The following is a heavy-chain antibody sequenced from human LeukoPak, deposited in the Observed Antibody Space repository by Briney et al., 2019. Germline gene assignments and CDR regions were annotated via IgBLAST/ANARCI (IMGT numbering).Heavy chain of an antibody. CDR2: MNPNSGNT. CDR1: GYTFTSYD. D-gene: IGHD3-10*01. Sequence: ASVKVSCKASGYTFTSYDINWVRHATGQRLEWMGWMNPNSGNTDYAQKFQGSVTMTRNTSISTAYMELSSLRSEDTAVYYCARFMVRGVIITRYYYYYMDVWGKGTTVTVSS. J-gene: IGHJ6*03. V-gene: IGHV1-8*01. CDR3: ARFMVRGVIITRYYYYYMDV.